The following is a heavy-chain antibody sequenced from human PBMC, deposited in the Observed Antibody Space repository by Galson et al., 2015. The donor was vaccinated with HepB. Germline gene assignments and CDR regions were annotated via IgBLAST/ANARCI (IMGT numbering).Heavy chain of an antibody. CDR2: INPNSGGT. CDR3: ARDLGPITMIVDGGNDY. Sequence: SVKVSCKASGYTFTGYYMHWVRQAPGQGLEWMGWINPNSGGTNYAQKFQGRVTMTRDTSISTAYMELSRLRSDDTAVYYCARDLGPITMIVDGGNDYWGQGTLVTVSS. CDR1: GYTFTGYY. D-gene: IGHD3-22*01. V-gene: IGHV1-2*02. J-gene: IGHJ4*02.